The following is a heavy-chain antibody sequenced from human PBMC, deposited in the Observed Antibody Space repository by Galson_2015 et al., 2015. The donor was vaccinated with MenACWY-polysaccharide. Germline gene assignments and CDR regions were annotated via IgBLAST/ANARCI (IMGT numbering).Heavy chain of an antibody. CDR1: RGAIYSYY. Sequence: SETLSLTCTVSRGAIYSYYWSWIRQPAGKGLEWIGRISTSGSSTYNPSLKGRVNMSIDMPKNQISLRLTAVTAADTAVYFCARVEYGGYESHLKYWGQGILVTVSS. J-gene: IGHJ4*02. V-gene: IGHV4-4*07. CDR2: ISTSGSS. CDR3: ARVEYGGYESHLKY. D-gene: IGHD5-12*01.